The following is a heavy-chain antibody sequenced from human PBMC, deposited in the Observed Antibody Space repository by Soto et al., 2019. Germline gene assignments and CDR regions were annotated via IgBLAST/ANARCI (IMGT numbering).Heavy chain of an antibody. CDR1: GGSLSSGVYY. J-gene: IGHJ4*02. CDR3: ARAPRGYSGYGEVDY. Sequence: SETLSLTCPVAGGSLSSGVYYWSWIRQHPGKGLEWIGYIYYSGSTYYNPSLKSRVTISVDTSKNQFSLKLSSVTAADTAVYYCARAPRGYSGYGEVDYWGQGTLVTVSS. CDR2: IYYSGST. D-gene: IGHD5-12*01. V-gene: IGHV4-31*03.